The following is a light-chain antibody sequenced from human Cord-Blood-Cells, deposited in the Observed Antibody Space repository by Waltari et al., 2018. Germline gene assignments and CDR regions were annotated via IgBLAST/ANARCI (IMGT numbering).Light chain of an antibody. V-gene: IGKV2-28*01. Sequence: DIVMTQSPLSLPVTPGEPASISCRSSPSLLHSNGYNYLDWYLQKPGQSPQLLIYLGSNRASGVPDRFSGSGSGTDFTLKISRVEAEDVGVYYCMQALQTLWTFGQGTKVEIK. CDR2: LGS. J-gene: IGKJ1*01. CDR3: MQALQTLWT. CDR1: PSLLHSNGYNY.